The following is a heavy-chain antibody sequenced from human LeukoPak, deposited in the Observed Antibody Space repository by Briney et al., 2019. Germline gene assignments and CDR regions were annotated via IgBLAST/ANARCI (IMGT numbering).Heavy chain of an antibody. Sequence: ASVKVSCKTSGYDFTSHGIFWVRQAPGQGLEWMGWISPYNGDTKYGQRFQGRVTITRDTSASTAYMELSSLRSEDTAVYYCAREWRYCSSTSCYEIPGAFDIWGQGTMVTVSS. J-gene: IGHJ3*02. D-gene: IGHD2-2*01. V-gene: IGHV1-18*01. CDR2: ISPYNGDT. CDR1: GYDFTSHG. CDR3: AREWRYCSSTSCYEIPGAFDI.